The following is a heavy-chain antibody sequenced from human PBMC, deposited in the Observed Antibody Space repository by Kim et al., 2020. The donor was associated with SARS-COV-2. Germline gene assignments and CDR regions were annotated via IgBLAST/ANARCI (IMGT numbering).Heavy chain of an antibody. V-gene: IGHV3-30*04. CDR3: ARDASYDSSGYYHDY. CDR2: ISYDGSNK. Sequence: GGSLRLSCAASGFTFSSYAMHWVRQAPGKGLEWVAVISYDGSNKYYADSVKGRFTISRDNSKNTLYLQMNSLRAEDTAVYYCARDASYDSSGYYHDYWGQGTLVRLL. J-gene: IGHJ4*02. CDR1: GFTFSSYA. D-gene: IGHD3-22*01.